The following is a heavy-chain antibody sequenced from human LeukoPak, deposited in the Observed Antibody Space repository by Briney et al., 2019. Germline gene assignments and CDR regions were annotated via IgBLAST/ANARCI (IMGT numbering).Heavy chain of an antibody. D-gene: IGHD1-26*01. CDR1: GFTFNNYG. J-gene: IGHJ3*02. CDR3: ARGQLGVGAFDI. Sequence: GGSLRLSCAASGFTFNNYGMHWVRQAPGKGLEWVAFIRYNGNNQYYADSVKGRFTISRDNSKNTLYLQMNSLKGDDTAVYYCARGQLGVGAFDIWGQGTMVTVSS. V-gene: IGHV3-30*02. CDR2: IRYNGNNQ.